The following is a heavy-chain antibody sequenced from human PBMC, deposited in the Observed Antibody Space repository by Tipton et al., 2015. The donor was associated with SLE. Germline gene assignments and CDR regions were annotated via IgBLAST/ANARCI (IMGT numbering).Heavy chain of an antibody. CDR2: IYYTGTT. V-gene: IGHV4-31*03. J-gene: IGHJ6*03. Sequence: LRLXCTVSSDSISSGASYWSWIRQHPGKGLEWVGYIYYTGTTYYNPSLKSRATISVDMSKNQFSLSLNSVTAADTAVYYCARASSIAARYFYYYMDVWGKGTAVAVSS. CDR3: ARASSIAARYFYYYMDV. CDR1: SDSISSGASY. D-gene: IGHD6-6*01.